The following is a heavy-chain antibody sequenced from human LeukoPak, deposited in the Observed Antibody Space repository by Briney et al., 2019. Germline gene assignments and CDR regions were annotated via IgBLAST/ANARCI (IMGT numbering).Heavy chain of an antibody. D-gene: IGHD2-2*01. Sequence: SETLSLTCAVYGGSFSAYYWSWIRQPPGKGLEWIGEINHSGNTNYNPSHESRVTISVDTSKNQFSLKLSSVTAADTAVYYCARGRGDIVVVPAAVREPAFHYWGQGTLVTVSS. CDR3: ARGRGDIVVVPAAVREPAFHY. V-gene: IGHV4-34*01. CDR1: GGSFSAYY. CDR2: INHSGNT. J-gene: IGHJ4*02.